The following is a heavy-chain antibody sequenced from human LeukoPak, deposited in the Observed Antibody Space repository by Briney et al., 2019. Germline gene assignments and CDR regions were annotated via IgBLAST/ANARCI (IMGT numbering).Heavy chain of an antibody. Sequence: GGSLRLSCAASGFTFSTYSMNWVRQAPGKGLEWVSFISSSKSYIFYADSVKGRFTISRDNAKNSLYLQMNSLRVEDTAMYYCASGNVVVVPGAMGAFDMWGQGTMVTVSS. V-gene: IGHV3-21*01. CDR2: ISSSKSYI. CDR1: GFTFSTYS. CDR3: ASGNVVVVPGAMGAFDM. J-gene: IGHJ3*02. D-gene: IGHD2-2*01.